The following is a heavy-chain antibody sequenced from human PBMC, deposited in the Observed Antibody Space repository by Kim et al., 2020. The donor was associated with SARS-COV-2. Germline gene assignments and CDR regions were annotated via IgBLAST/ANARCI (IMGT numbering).Heavy chain of an antibody. J-gene: IGHJ5*02. Sequence: NYIVYAASVRGRFTISRDNTKNSLYLQMNSLRADDTAVYYCVKGGWLESWGQGTLVTVSS. D-gene: IGHD6-19*01. CDR3: VKGGWLES. V-gene: IGHV3-21*01. CDR2: NYI.